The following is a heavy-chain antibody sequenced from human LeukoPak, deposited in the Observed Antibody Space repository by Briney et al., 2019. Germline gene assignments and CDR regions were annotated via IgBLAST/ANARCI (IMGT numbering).Heavy chain of an antibody. D-gene: IGHD1-26*01. Sequence: SETLSLTCTVSGSSMSSDYYWGWIRQPPGKGLEWIGSISDSGSGYYNPSLKSRVTISVDTSKNQFSLKLSSVTAADTAVYYCARDLGRPHYFDYWGQGTLVTVSS. CDR1: GSSMSSDYY. V-gene: IGHV4-38-2*02. CDR3: ARDLGRPHYFDY. CDR2: ISDSGSG. J-gene: IGHJ4*02.